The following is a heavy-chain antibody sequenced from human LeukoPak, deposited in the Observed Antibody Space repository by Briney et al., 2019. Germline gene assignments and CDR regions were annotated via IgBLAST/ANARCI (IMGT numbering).Heavy chain of an antibody. CDR1: GGSISSGSYY. D-gene: IGHD5-18*01. CDR3: ARDIRQLWSDAFDI. Sequence: KSSETLSLTCTVSGGSISSGSYYWSWIRQPAGKGLEWIGRIYTSGSTNYNPSLKSRVTISVDTSKNQFSLKLSSVTAADTAVYYCARDIRQLWSDAFDIWGQGTMVTVSS. V-gene: IGHV4-61*02. J-gene: IGHJ3*02. CDR2: IYTSGST.